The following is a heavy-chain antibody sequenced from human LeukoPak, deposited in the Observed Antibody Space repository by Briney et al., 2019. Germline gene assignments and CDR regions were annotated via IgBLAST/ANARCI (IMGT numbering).Heavy chain of an antibody. Sequence: SETLSLTCTVSGGSISSYYWSWIRQPPGKGLEWIGYIYYSGSTNYNPSLKSRVTISVDTSKNQFSLKLSSVTAADTAVYYCAREWTGDYYDSSGYPDPYAFDIWGQGTMVTVSS. CDR3: AREWTGDYYDSSGYPDPYAFDI. CDR1: GGSISSYY. J-gene: IGHJ3*02. V-gene: IGHV4-59*01. CDR2: IYYSGST. D-gene: IGHD3-22*01.